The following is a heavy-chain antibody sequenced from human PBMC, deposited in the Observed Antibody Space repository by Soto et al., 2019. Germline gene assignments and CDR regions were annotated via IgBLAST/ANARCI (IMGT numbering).Heavy chain of an antibody. J-gene: IGHJ3*02. CDR2: IWFDGSNQ. CDR1: GFTFSSYG. V-gene: IGHV3-33*01. D-gene: IGHD6-19*01. Sequence: QVQLVESGGGVVQPGRSLRLSCAASGFTFSSYGMHWVRQAPGKGLEWVAVIWFDGSNQYYADSVKGRFTISRDKSKNTLYLQMNSLRAEDTAVYYCARDVDSSGWYVGDAFDILGQGTMVTVSS. CDR3: ARDVDSSGWYVGDAFDI.